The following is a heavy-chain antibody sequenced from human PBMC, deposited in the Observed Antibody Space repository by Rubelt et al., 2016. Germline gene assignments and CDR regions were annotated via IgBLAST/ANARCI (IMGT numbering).Heavy chain of an antibody. J-gene: IGHJ3*02. V-gene: IGHV1-18*01. CDR1: GYTFTSYG. Sequence: QVQLVQSGAEVKKPGASVKVSCKASGYTFTSYGISWVRQAPGQGLEWMGWISAYDGNTNYAQKLQGRGTMTTDPSTSTAYMGLRSLRSDDTAVYFCARDQLALYAFDIWGQGTMVTVSS. D-gene: IGHD1-1*01. CDR2: ISAYDGNT. CDR3: ARDQLALYAFDI.